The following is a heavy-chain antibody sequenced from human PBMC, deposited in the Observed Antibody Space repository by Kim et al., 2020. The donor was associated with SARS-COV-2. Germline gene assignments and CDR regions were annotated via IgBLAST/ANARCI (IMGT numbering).Heavy chain of an antibody. CDR2: INHSGST. D-gene: IGHD6-19*01. Sequence: SQTLSLTCAVYGGSFSGYYWSWIRQPPGKGLEWIGEINHSGSTNYNPSLKSRVTISVDTSKNQFSLKLSSVTAADPAVYYCARAYSSGWYNWFDPWGQGT. CDR1: GGSFSGYY. CDR3: ARAYSSGWYNWFDP. J-gene: IGHJ5*02. V-gene: IGHV4-34*01.